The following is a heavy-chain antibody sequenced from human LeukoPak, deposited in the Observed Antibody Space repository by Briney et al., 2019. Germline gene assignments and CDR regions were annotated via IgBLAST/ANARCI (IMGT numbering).Heavy chain of an antibody. CDR1: GGSITNYY. D-gene: IGHD5-24*01. J-gene: IGHJ6*03. Sequence: SETLSLTCTVSGGSITNYYWGWIRQPPGKGLEWIGSIYYSGSTYYNPSLKSRVTISVDTSKNQFSLKLSSVTAADTAVYYCASQSHSLRDGYNLAPVYYYYYMDVWGKGTTVTVSS. CDR2: IYYSGST. CDR3: ASQSHSLRDGYNLAPVYYYYYMDV. V-gene: IGHV4-39*07.